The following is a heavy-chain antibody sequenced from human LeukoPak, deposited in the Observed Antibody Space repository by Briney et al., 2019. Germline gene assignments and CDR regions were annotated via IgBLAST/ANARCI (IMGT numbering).Heavy chain of an antibody. CDR1: GGSFTGYY. CDR3: ARGQPRDSSPIDY. J-gene: IGHJ4*02. CDR2: INHSGST. D-gene: IGHD3-22*01. Sequence: SETLSLNCAVYGGSFTGYYWSWIRQPPGKGLEWIGEINHSGSTNYNPSLKSRVTISVDTSKNQFSLKLSSVTAADTAVYYCARGQPRDSSPIDYWGQGTLVTVSS. V-gene: IGHV4-34*01.